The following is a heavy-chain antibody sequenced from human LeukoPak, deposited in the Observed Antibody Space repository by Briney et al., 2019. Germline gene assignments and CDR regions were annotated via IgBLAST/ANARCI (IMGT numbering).Heavy chain of an antibody. CDR1: GFTFRSYG. CDR3: ARVPCGGDCYWVDY. D-gene: IGHD2-21*02. V-gene: IGHV3-33*01. CDR2: IWYDGSNK. Sequence: GRSLRLSRAASGFTFRSYGMHWVRQAPGKGLEWVAVIWYDGSNKYYADSVKGRFTISRDNSKNTLYLQMNSLRAEDTAVYYCARVPCGGDCYWVDYWGQGTLVTVSS. J-gene: IGHJ4*02.